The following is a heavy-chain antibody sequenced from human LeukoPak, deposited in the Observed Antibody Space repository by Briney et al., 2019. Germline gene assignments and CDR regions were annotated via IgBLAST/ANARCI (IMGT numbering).Heavy chain of an antibody. Sequence: GGSRRLSFLTSGFTFSTNAMSWVRQAPGKGLEWISGISGSGASTYYADSVTGRFTISRDNSRNTLYLQMNSLRGDDTAVYYCAKDVGKWESLHFFDYWGQGTLVTVSS. CDR1: GFTFSTNA. D-gene: IGHD1-26*01. CDR3: AKDVGKWESLHFFDY. CDR2: ISGSGAST. V-gene: IGHV3-23*01. J-gene: IGHJ4*02.